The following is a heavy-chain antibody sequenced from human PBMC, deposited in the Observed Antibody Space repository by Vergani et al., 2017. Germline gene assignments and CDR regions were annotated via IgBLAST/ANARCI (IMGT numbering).Heavy chain of an antibody. V-gene: IGHV1-18*01. Sequence: QVQLVQSGAEVKKPGASVKVSCKASGYTFTSYGISWVRQAPGQGLEWMGWISAYNGNTNYAQKLQGRVTMTTDTSTRTAYMELRSLRSDDTAVYYCARIVVPAAMPKNYYYYYMDVWGKGTTVTVSS. CDR1: GYTFTSYG. D-gene: IGHD2-2*01. J-gene: IGHJ6*03. CDR3: ARIVVPAAMPKNYYYYYMDV. CDR2: ISAYNGNT.